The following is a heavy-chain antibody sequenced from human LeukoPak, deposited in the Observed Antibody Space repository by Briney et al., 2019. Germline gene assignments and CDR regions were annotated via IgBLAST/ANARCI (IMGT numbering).Heavy chain of an antibody. CDR1: GFTVSSNC. Sequence: GGSLRLSCAASGFTVSSNCMSWVRQAPGKGLEWVSVIYSGGSTYYADSVKGRFTISRDNSKNTLYLQMNSLRAEDTAVYYCATGPYYYYGMDVWGQGTTVTVSS. CDR2: IYSGGST. V-gene: IGHV3-53*01. CDR3: ATGPYYYYGMDV. J-gene: IGHJ6*02.